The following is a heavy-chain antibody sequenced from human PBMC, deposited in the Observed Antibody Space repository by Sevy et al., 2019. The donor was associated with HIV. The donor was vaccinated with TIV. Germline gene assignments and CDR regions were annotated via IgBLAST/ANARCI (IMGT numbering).Heavy chain of an antibody. CDR1: GYSFTSHW. J-gene: IGHJ4*01. Sequence: GESLKISCQGSGYSFTSHWIAWVRQMPGKGLKWMGIIYPDDSDTRYSPSFQGQVTSSADKSIFTAYLQWSSLKASDTTIYYCATSRSGYFDGSGYYIYWGQGTQVTVSS. CDR3: ATSRSGYFDGSGYYIY. V-gene: IGHV5-51*01. CDR2: IYPDDSDT. D-gene: IGHD3-22*01.